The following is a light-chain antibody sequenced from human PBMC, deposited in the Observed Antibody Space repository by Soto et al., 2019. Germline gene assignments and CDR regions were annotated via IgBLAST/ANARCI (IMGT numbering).Light chain of an antibody. V-gene: IGKV1-9*01. J-gene: IGKJ4*01. Sequence: IQLTQSPSSLSSSVGDRVTITCRASQGINSYLAWYQQKGGKAPKVLIYEVSTLQSGVPSRFSGSGSGTDFTLTISSLQPEDFATYYCQHFKSYPLTFGGGTKVDIK. CDR3: QHFKSYPLT. CDR2: EVS. CDR1: QGINSY.